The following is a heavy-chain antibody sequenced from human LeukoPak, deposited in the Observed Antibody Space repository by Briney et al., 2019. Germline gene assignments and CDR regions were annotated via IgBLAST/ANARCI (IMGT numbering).Heavy chain of an antibody. J-gene: IGHJ4*02. CDR2: IWYDGSNK. V-gene: IGHV3-33*06. Sequence: GGSLRLSCAASGFTFSSYAMHWVRQAPGKGLEWVAVIWYDGSNKYYADSVKGRFTISRDNSKNTLYLQMNNLRDEDTAVYYCAKDPPCSGGTCYGYFESWGQGTLVTVSS. CDR1: GFTFSSYA. D-gene: IGHD2-15*01. CDR3: AKDPPCSGGTCYGYFES.